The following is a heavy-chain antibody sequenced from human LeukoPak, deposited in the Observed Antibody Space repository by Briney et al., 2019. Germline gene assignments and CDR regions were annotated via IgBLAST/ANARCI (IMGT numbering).Heavy chain of an antibody. CDR3: ARRTGVSGPIDY. Sequence: GESLQISCKGSGYNFDTYWIGWVRQLSGKGLEWMGIIYAGDSDTRYSPSFQGQVTISVDKSISTVYLQWSSLKASDTAMYYCARRTGVSGPIDYWGQGTLVTVSS. CDR2: IYAGDSDT. J-gene: IGHJ4*02. V-gene: IGHV5-51*01. CDR1: GYNFDTYW. D-gene: IGHD3-3*01.